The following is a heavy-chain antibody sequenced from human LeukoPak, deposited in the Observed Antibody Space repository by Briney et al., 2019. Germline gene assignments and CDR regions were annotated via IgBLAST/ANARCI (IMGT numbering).Heavy chain of an antibody. CDR2: ISSSSSTI. CDR3: VRDRGSYRPIDY. V-gene: IGHV3-48*04. CDR1: GFTFSNAW. D-gene: IGHD1-26*01. Sequence: GGSLRLSCAASGFTFSNAWMSWVRQAPGKGLEWVSYISSSSSTIYYADSVKDRFTISRDNAKNSLYLQMNSLRVEDTAIYYCVRDRGSYRPIDYWGQGTLVTVSS. J-gene: IGHJ4*02.